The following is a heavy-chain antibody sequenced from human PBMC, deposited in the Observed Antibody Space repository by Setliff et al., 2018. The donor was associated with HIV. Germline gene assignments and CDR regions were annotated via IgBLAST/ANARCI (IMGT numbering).Heavy chain of an antibody. D-gene: IGHD3-3*01. V-gene: IGHV3-21*01. CDR3: ARDAFTETYNFWSGPGY. CDR1: GFTFSSYN. Sequence: GESLKISCAASGFTFSSYNMNWVRQAPGKGLEWVSSSSSRNGYIYYADSVKGRFTISRDNAKNSLYLQMNSLRAEDTAVYYCARDAFTETYNFWSGPGYWGQGTLVTVSS. CDR2: SSSRNGYI. J-gene: IGHJ4*02.